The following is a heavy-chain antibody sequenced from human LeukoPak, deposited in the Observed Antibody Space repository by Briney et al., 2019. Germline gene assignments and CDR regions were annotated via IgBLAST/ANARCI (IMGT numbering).Heavy chain of an antibody. CDR2: ISDSGDNT. J-gene: IGHJ4*02. CDR1: GFTFSSYA. V-gene: IGHV3-23*01. D-gene: IGHD6-6*01. Sequence: GRSPRLSRAASGFTFSSYAMHWVRQAPGKGLGWVSTISDSGDNTYYTYYADSVKGRFTISRDNSKNTLYLQMNSLRAEDTAVYYCAKAFLGLTARRDFDFWGQGTLVTVSS. CDR3: AKAFLGLTARRDFDF.